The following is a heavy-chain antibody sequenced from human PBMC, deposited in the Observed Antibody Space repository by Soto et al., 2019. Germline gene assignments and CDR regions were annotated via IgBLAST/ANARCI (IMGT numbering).Heavy chain of an antibody. CDR2: ISAYNGNT. Sequence: ASVKVSCKASGSTFTSYGISWVRQAPGQGLEWMGWISAYNGNTNYAQKLQGRVTMTTDTSTSTAYMELRSLRSDDTAVYYCARGGVTIFGVVIIPREVYFDYWGQGTLVTVSS. CDR3: ARGGVTIFGVVIIPREVYFDY. J-gene: IGHJ4*02. D-gene: IGHD3-3*01. V-gene: IGHV1-18*04. CDR1: GSTFTSYG.